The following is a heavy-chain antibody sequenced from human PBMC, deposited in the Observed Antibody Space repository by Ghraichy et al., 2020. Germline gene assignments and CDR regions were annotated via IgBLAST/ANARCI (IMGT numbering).Heavy chain of an antibody. Sequence: SETLSLTCAVSVDSVSSNVWRSWLRPPPGNWPKWIAEIHGGGSTNYNPSLKSRVTISIDKWKNHISLNLTSVTAADTAVYYCATNSNYRQDSWGQGALVTVSS. CDR3: ATNSNYRQDS. CDR1: VDSVSSNVW. CDR2: IHGGGST. D-gene: IGHD3-16*02. V-gene: IGHV4-4*02. J-gene: IGHJ5*01.